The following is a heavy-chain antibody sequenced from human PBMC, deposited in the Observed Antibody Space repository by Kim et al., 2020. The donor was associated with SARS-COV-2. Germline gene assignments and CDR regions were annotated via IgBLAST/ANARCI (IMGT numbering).Heavy chain of an antibody. CDR2: ISSSSSYT. CDR3: ARSAHESSGYRYWYFDL. J-gene: IGHJ2*01. D-gene: IGHD3-22*01. V-gene: IGHV3-11*03. CDR1: GFTFSDYY. Sequence: GGSLRLSCAASGFTFSDYYMNWIRQAPGKGLEWVSYISSSSSYTNSADSVRGRFTISRDNAKTSLYLQMNSLRAEDTAVYYCARSAHESSGYRYWYFDLWGRGTLVTVSS.